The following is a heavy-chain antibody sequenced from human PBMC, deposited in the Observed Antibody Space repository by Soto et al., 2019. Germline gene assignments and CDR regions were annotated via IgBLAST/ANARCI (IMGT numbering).Heavy chain of an antibody. Sequence: SETLSLTCAVSGGSISSSNWWSWVRQPPGKGLEWIGEIYHSGSTNYNPSLKSRVTISVDKSKNQFSLKLSSVTAADTAVYYCARFTIFGVVIPDAFDIWGQGTMVTVSS. J-gene: IGHJ3*02. CDR1: GGSISSSNW. V-gene: IGHV4-4*02. CDR3: ARFTIFGVVIPDAFDI. D-gene: IGHD3-3*01. CDR2: IYHSGST.